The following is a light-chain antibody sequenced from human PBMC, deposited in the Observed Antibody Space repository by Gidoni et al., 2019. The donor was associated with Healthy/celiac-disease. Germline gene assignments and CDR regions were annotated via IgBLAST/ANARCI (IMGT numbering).Light chain of an antibody. J-gene: IGKJ5*01. V-gene: IGKV1-39*01. CDR3: QQSYSTPFT. CDR2: AAS. CDR1: QSISSY. Sequence: DIQMTQNPSSLSASVGDRVCITCRASQSISSYLNWYQQKPGKAPKLLIYAASSLQSGVPSRFSGSGSGTDFTLTISSLQPEDFATYYCQQSYSTPFTFGQGTRLEIK.